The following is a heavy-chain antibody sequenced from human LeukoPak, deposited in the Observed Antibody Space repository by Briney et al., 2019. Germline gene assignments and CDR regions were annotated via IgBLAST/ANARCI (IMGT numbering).Heavy chain of an antibody. V-gene: IGHV1-2*02. CDR3: ARVKSRSSWSFLDY. CDR2: INPNSGGT. D-gene: IGHD6-13*01. J-gene: IGHJ4*02. CDR1: GYTFTGYY. Sequence: ASVKVSCKASGYTFTGYYMHWVRQAPGQGLEWMGWINPNSGGTNYAQKFQGRVTMTRDTSISTACMELSRLRSDDTAVYYCARVKSRSSWSFLDYWGQGTLVTVSS.